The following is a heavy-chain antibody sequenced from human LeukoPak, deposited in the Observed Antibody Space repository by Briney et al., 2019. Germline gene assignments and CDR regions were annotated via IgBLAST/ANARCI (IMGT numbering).Heavy chain of an antibody. CDR1: GYTFTSYG. CDR2: ISAYNGNT. J-gene: IGHJ3*02. V-gene: IGHV1-18*01. Sequence: PAASVKVSCKASGYTFTSYGISWVRQAPGQGLEWMGWISAYNGNTNYAQKLQGRVTMTTDTSTSTAHMELRSLRSDDTAVYYCARRSNYCGNGVCTDTFDMWGQGTMVIVSS. D-gene: IGHD2-8*01. CDR3: ARRSNYCGNGVCTDTFDM.